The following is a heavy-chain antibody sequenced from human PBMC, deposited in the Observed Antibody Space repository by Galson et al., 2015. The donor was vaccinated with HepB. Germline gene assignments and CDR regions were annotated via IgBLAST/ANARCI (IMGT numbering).Heavy chain of an antibody. CDR3: ARHTGFCSNGICDVFDS. Sequence: QSGAEVKKPGESLKISCKGSGYNFASHRIAWVRLMPGKGLEWVGIFHPGGSDTRYSPSFQGQVTVSADNSISTAYLQWSSLKASDTALYYCARHTGFCSNGICDVFDSWGQGTLVTVSS. CDR2: FHPGGSDT. V-gene: IGHV5-51*01. D-gene: IGHD2-8*01. CDR1: GYNFASHR. J-gene: IGHJ4*02.